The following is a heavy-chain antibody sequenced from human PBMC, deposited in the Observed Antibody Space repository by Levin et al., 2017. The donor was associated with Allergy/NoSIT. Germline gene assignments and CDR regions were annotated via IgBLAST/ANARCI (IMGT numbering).Heavy chain of an antibody. D-gene: IGHD5-18*01. V-gene: IGHV3-23*01. J-gene: IGHJ4*02. Sequence: AASVKVSCAASGFTFSTYGMSWVRQAPGKGLEWVSSLSSSGGTTFYADSVKGRFTISRDNSKNTLYLQMNSLRAEDTAFYYCAKYTDRMKPRPYFDYWGQGTLVTVSS. CDR1: GFTFSTYG. CDR2: LSSSGGTT. CDR3: AKYTDRMKPRPYFDY.